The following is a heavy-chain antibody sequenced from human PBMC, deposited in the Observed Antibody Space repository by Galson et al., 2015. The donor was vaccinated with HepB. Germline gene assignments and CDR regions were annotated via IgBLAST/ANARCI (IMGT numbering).Heavy chain of an antibody. CDR3: AKERPHYDILTGYYWPRYYFDY. V-gene: IGHV3-23*01. CDR1: GFTFSSYA. Sequence: SLRLSCAASGFTFSSYAMSWVRQAPGKGLEWVSAISGSGGSTYYADSVKGRFTISRDNSKNTLYLQMNSLRAEDTAVYYCAKERPHYDILTGYYWPRYYFDYWGQGTLVTVSS. CDR2: ISGSGGST. D-gene: IGHD3-9*01. J-gene: IGHJ4*02.